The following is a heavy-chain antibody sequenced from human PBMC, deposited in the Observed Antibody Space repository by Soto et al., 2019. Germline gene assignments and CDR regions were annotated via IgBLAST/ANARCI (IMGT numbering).Heavy chain of an antibody. CDR3: ARDLHCNNVLGFDS. J-gene: IGHJ4*02. Sequence: QLVQSGDEVKKPGASVKVSCRASGYIFNSVGISWLRQVPGQGLEWMRWVSTYSEHTKSVQKFQDRITLTADTSTSTAHMELRSLRSADTAFYYCARDLHCNNVLGFDSWGQGTLVTVSS. CDR1: GYIFNSVG. V-gene: IGHV1-18*04. CDR2: VSTYSEHT. D-gene: IGHD1-1*01.